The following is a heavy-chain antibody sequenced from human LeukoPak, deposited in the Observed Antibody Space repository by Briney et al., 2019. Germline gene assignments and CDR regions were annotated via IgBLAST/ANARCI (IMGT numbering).Heavy chain of an antibody. CDR3: ARGLAIDPGQNNIQIWSLNPFDY. CDR2: INHSGST. V-gene: IGHV4-34*01. CDR1: GGSFSGYY. J-gene: IGHJ4*02. D-gene: IGHD5-18*01. Sequence: SETLSLTCAVYGGSFSGYYWSWIRQPPGKGLEWIGEINHSGSTNYNPSLKSRVTISVDTSKNQFSLKLSSVTAADTAVYYCARGLAIDPGQNNIQIWSLNPFDYWGQGTLVTVSS.